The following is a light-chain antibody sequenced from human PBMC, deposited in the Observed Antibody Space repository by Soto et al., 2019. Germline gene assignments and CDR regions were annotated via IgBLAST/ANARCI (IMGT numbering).Light chain of an antibody. V-gene: IGKV3-20*01. CDR3: QQYDGSLYT. Sequence: EIVLTQSPGTLSLSPGERATLSCWASQSVDSRFSAWYQQKPGQAPRLLIYATSSMATGTPDRFSGSGSGTDFTLTISRLEPEDSAVYYCQQYDGSLYTFGQGTKLEIK. J-gene: IGKJ2*01. CDR1: QSVDSRF. CDR2: ATS.